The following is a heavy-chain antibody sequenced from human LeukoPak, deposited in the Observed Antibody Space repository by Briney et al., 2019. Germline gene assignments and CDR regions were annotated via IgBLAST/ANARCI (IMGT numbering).Heavy chain of an antibody. V-gene: IGHV3-21*01. D-gene: IGHD4-11*01. CDR3: ARGLDQYFDY. J-gene: IGHJ4*02. CDR1: GFTFSSYS. CDR2: ISSSSSYI. Sequence: PGGSVRLSCAASGFTFSSYSMDWVRQAPGKGLEWVSSISSSSSYIYYADSVKGRFTISRDNARNSLYLQMNSLRAEDTAVHYCARGLDQYFDYWGQGTLVTVSS.